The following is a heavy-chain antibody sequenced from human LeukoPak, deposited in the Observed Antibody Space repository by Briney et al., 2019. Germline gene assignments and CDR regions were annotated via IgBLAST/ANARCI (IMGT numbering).Heavy chain of an antibody. CDR1: GFTFSSYW. CDR3: AGEGGGDYYDFWSGYFMARGGDYYGMDV. CDR2: IKQDGSEK. V-gene: IGHV3-7*03. Sequence: GGSLRLSCAASGFTFSSYWMSWVRQAPGKGLEWVANIKQDGSEKYYVDSVKGRFTISRDNAKNSLYLQMNSLRAEDTAVYYCAGEGGGDYYDFWSGYFMARGGDYYGMDVWGQGTTVTVSS. J-gene: IGHJ6*02. D-gene: IGHD3-3*01.